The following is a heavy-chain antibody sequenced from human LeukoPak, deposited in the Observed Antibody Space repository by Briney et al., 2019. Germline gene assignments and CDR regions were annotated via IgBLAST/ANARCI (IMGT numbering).Heavy chain of an antibody. CDR1: GGSFSGYY. J-gene: IGHJ6*02. CDR2: INHSGST. D-gene: IGHD3-10*01. V-gene: IGHV4-34*01. Sequence: SETLSLTCAVYGGSFSGYYWSWIRQPPGKGLEWIGEINHSGSTNYNPPLKSRVTISVDTSKNQFSLKLSSVTAADTAVYYCARVYGSGSYPYYYYGMDVWGQGTTVTVSS. CDR3: ARVYGSGSYPYYYYGMDV.